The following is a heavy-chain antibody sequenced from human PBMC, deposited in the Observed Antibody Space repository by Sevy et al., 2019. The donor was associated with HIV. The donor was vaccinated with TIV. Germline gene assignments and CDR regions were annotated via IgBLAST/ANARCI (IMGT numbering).Heavy chain of an antibody. CDR2: IKSNHEGGTA. CDR3: TRDAGMTPWYALQH. J-gene: IGHJ1*01. CDR1: GFSFTNAW. D-gene: IGHD1-20*01. V-gene: IGHV3-15*01. Sequence: GGSLRLSCAASGFSFTNAWMRWVRQAPGGGLEWVGRIKSNHEGGTANYAAPVEGRFTISRDDSRNTLFLQLVSLKIEDTAVYYCTRDAGMTPWYALQHWGRGTLVTVSS.